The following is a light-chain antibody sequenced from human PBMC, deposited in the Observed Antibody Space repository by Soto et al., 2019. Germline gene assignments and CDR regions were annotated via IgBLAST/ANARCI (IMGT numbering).Light chain of an antibody. J-gene: IGKJ5*01. Sequence: ENVFTQSPGTLSLSPGERATLSCRASQSVSSSYLAWYQQKPGQAPRLLIYGASSRATGIPDRFSGSGSGTDFTLTISRLEPEDFAVYYCQQRSNWPPITFGQGTRLEIK. CDR2: GAS. V-gene: IGKV3D-20*02. CDR3: QQRSNWPPIT. CDR1: QSVSSSY.